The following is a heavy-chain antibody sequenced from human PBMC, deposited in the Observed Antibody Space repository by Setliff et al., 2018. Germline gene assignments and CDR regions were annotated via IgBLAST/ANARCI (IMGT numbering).Heavy chain of an antibody. Sequence: GASVKVSCKVSGYTLTELSMHWVRQAPGKGLEWMGGFDPEDGETIYAQKFQGRVTMTEDTSTDTAYMELSSLRSEDTAVYYCASNALPHYDYSNYEGLYDYYYYGMDVWGQGTTVTVS. CDR3: ASNALPHYDYSNYEGLYDYYYYGMDV. CDR1: GYTLTELS. D-gene: IGHD4-4*01. J-gene: IGHJ6*02. CDR2: FDPEDGET. V-gene: IGHV1-24*01.